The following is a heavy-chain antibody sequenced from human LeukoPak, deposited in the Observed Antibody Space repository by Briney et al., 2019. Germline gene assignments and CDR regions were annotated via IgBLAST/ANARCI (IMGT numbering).Heavy chain of an antibody. V-gene: IGHV4-59*01. CDR2: IYYSGST. J-gene: IGHJ6*03. CDR1: GGSISSYY. Sequence: SETLSLTCTVSGGSISSYYWSWIRQPPGKGLEWIGYIYYSGSTNYNPSLKSRVTISVDTSENQFSLKLSSVTAADTAVYYCANTVVVPDYYYMDVWGKGTTVTVSS. D-gene: IGHD2-2*01. CDR3: ANTVVVPDYYYMDV.